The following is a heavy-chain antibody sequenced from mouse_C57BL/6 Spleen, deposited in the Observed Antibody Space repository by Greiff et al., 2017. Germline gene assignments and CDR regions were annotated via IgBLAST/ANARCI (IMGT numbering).Heavy chain of an antibody. V-gene: IGHV1-64*01. J-gene: IGHJ4*01. D-gene: IGHD1-1*01. CDR2: IHPNSGST. CDR3: ARVDYYGSSYDYYAMDY. Sequence: VQLQQPGAELVKPGASVKLSCKASGYTFTSYWMHWVKQRPGQGLEWIGMIHPNSGSTNYNEKFKSKATLTVDKSSSTAYMQLSSLTSEDSAVYYCARVDYYGSSYDYYAMDYWGQGTSVTVSS. CDR1: GYTFTSYW.